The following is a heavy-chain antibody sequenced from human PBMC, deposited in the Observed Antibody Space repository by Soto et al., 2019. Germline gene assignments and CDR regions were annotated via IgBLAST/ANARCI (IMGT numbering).Heavy chain of an antibody. J-gene: IGHJ5*02. CDR2: IYYSGST. D-gene: IGHD3-22*01. CDR1: GGSISSYY. CDR3: ARDRDDSRKNWFDP. Sequence: SETLSLTCTVSGGSISSYYWSWIRQPPGKGLEWIGYIYYSGSTNYNPSLKSRVTISVDTSKNQFSLKLSSVTAADTAVYYCARDRDDSRKNWFDPWGQGTLVTVSS. V-gene: IGHV4-59*01.